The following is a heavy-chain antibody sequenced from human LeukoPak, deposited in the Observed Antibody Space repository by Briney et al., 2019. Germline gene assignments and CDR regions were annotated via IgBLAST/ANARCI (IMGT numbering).Heavy chain of an antibody. CDR2: INGLGTAT. V-gene: IGHV3-74*01. CDR1: GFTFSSYW. Sequence: SGGSLRLSCAASGFTFSSYWMHWVRQAPGKGLVWVSGINGLGTATYYADSVKGRFTISRDNAKNTVFLQMNSLSAEDTAVYYCASVFDSWGQGFLVTVSS. CDR3: ASVFDS. J-gene: IGHJ4*02.